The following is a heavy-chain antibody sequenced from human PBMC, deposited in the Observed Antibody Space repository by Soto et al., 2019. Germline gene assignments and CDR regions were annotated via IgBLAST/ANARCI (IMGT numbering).Heavy chain of an antibody. J-gene: IGHJ5*02. CDR2: ISAYNGNT. V-gene: IGHV1-18*01. D-gene: IGHD3-9*01. CDR3: ARDWRYFDWLSQPTNWFDP. CDR1: GHTFTSYG. Sequence: ASVKVSCKASGHTFTSYGISWVRQAPGQGLEWMGWISAYNGNTNYAQKLQGRVTMTTDTSTSTAYMELRSLRSDDTAVYYCARDWRYFDWLSQPTNWFDPWGQGTLVTVSS.